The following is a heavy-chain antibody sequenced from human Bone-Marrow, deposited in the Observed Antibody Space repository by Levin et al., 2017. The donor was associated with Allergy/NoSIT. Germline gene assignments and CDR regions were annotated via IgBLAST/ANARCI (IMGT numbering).Heavy chain of an antibody. D-gene: IGHD5-18*01. J-gene: IGHJ3*02. V-gene: IGHV3-9*01. CDR3: AKVPYTAIVPYAGAFDI. Sequence: GGSLRLSCAASGFTFYDYAMHWVRQAPGKGLEWVSGISWNSGSIGYADSVKGRFTISRDNAKSSLYLQMNSLRAEDTALYYCAKVPYTAIVPYAGAFDIWGQGTMVTVSS. CDR1: GFTFYDYA. CDR2: ISWNSGSI.